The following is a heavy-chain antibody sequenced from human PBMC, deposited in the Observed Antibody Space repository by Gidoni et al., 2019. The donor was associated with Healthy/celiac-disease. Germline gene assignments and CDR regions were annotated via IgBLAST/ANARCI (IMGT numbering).Heavy chain of an antibody. J-gene: IGHJ5*02. CDR3: AREGDIVLVPAAKRHNWFDP. CDR2: IIPIFGTA. D-gene: IGHD2-2*01. V-gene: IGHV1-69*01. Sequence: QVQLVQSGAEVKKPGSSVKVSCKASGGTFSSYAISWVRQAPGQGLEWMGGIIPIFGTANYAQKFQGRVTITADESTSTAYMELSSLRSEDTAVYYCAREGDIVLVPAAKRHNWFDPWGQGTLVTVSS. CDR1: GGTFSSYA.